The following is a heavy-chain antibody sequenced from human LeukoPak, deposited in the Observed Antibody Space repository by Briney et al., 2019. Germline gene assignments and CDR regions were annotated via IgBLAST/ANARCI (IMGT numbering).Heavy chain of an antibody. CDR2: IHYRRST. V-gene: IGHV4-30-4*08. CDR1: GGSISSGGYY. Sequence: ASQTLSLTCTVSGGSISSGGYYWGWIRQHPGKGLEWFAYIHYRRSTYYTPSLKSRVTISVDPSKTQFSLKLSSVTAAHTAVYYCARLTVTADSPFDPWGQGTLVTVSS. J-gene: IGHJ5*02. D-gene: IGHD2-21*02. CDR3: ARLTVTADSPFDP.